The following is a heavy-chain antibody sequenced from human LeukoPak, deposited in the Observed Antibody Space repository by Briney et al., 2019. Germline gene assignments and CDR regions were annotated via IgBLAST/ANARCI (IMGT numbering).Heavy chain of an antibody. J-gene: IGHJ4*02. CDR1: GVSFDDYY. CDR3: TRMTRGHDY. Sequence: SETLSLTCAVSGVSFDDYYWSWVRQTPGKGLEWIGEINHSGYTNDNPSLKSRVTLSIDTSRKQFSLNLRSVAVADAGIYYCTRMTRGHDYWGQGTQVTVSS. V-gene: IGHV4-34*01. D-gene: IGHD4-11*01. CDR2: INHSGYT.